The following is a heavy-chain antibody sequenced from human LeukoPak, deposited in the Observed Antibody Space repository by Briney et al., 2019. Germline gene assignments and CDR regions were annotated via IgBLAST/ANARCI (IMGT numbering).Heavy chain of an antibody. J-gene: IGHJ4*02. V-gene: IGHV4-39*01. CDR3: ARIVGASDY. Sequence: SGTLSLTCTVSGGSISSSSYYWGWIRQPPGKGLEWIGSIYYSGSTYYNPSLKSRVTISVDTSKNQSSLKLSSVTAADTAVYYCARIVGASDYWGQGTLVTVSS. D-gene: IGHD1-26*01. CDR1: GGSISSSSYY. CDR2: IYYSGST.